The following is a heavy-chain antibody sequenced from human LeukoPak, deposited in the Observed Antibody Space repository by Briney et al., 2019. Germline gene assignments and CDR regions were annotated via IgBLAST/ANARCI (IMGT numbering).Heavy chain of an antibody. CDR3: AKPYSSSWYSPPGY. V-gene: IGHV3-43D*04. J-gene: IGHJ4*02. Sequence: GGSLRLSCAASGFTFDDYAMHWVRQAPGKGLEWVSLISWDGGSTYYADSVKGRFTISRDNSKNTLYLQMNSLRAEDTAVYYCAKPYSSSWYSPPGYWGQGTLVTVSS. D-gene: IGHD6-13*01. CDR1: GFTFDDYA. CDR2: ISWDGGST.